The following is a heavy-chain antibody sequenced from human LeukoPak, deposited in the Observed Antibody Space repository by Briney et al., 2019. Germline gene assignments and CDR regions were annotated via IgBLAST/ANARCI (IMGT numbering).Heavy chain of an antibody. Sequence: SETLSLTCTVSGGSISSHYWSWLRQPPGKGLEWIGYIYYSGSTNYNPSLKSRVTISVDTSKNQFSLKLSSVTAADTAVYYCARRLVGAGNNWFDPWGQGTLVTVSS. J-gene: IGHJ5*02. V-gene: IGHV4-59*11. CDR3: ARRLVGAGNNWFDP. CDR2: IYYSGST. CDR1: GGSISSHY. D-gene: IGHD1-26*01.